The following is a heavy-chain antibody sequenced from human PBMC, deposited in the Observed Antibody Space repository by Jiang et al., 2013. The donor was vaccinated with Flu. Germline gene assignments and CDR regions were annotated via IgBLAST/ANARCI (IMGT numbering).Heavy chain of an antibody. Sequence: ESGGGLVQPGRSLRLSCAASGFTFDDYAMHWVRQAPGKGLEWVSGISWNSGSIGYADSVKGRFTISRDNAKNSLYLQMNSLRAEDTALYYCAKDPMGGYCSGGSCRPNWFDPWGQGTLVTVSS. CDR2: ISWNSGSI. J-gene: IGHJ5*02. V-gene: IGHV3-9*01. CDR3: AKDPMGGYCSGGSCRPNWFDP. D-gene: IGHD2-15*01. CDR1: GFTFDDYA.